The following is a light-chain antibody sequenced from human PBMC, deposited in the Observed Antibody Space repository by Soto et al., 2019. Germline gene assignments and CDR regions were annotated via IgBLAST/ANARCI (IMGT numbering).Light chain of an antibody. V-gene: IGLV2-8*01. Sequence: QSALTQPPSASGSPGQSVTISCTGTSSDVGVYDYVSWYQQHPGKAPRLIIYGVNKRPSGVPDRFSGSKSANTASLTVSGLQSEDEADYYCISYAGNHNFIFGGGTKVTVL. J-gene: IGLJ2*01. CDR2: GVN. CDR1: SSDVGVYDY. CDR3: ISYAGNHNFI.